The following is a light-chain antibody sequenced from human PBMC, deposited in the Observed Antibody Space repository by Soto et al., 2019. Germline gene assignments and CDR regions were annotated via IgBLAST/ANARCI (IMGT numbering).Light chain of an antibody. CDR1: RSVSSN. Sequence: EIVMTQSPATLSVSPGEGATLSCRASRSVSSNLAWYQQRPGQAPRLLIYDASTRATGIPARFSGSGSETEFTLTISSLQPEDFAVYHCQQYHNWPVTFGPGTKLDIQ. J-gene: IGKJ3*01. CDR3: QQYHNWPVT. V-gene: IGKV3-15*01. CDR2: DAS.